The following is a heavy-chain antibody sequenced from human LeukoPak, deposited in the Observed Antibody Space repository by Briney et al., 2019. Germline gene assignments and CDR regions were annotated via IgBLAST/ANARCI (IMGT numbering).Heavy chain of an antibody. V-gene: IGHV3-21*01. CDR2: ISSSSSYI. CDR1: GFTFSSYS. CDR3: ARALSSSRQAFDY. J-gene: IGHJ4*02. Sequence: GGSLRLSXAASGFTFSSYSMNWVRQAPGKGLEWVSSISSSSSYIYYADSVKGRFTISRDNAKHSLYLQMNSLRAEDTAVYYCARALSSSRQAFDYWGQGPLVTVSS. D-gene: IGHD6-6*01.